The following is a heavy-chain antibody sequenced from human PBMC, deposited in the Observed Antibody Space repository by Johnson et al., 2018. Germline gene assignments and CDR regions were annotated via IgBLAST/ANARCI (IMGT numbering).Heavy chain of an antibody. D-gene: IGHD3-3*01. J-gene: IGHJ3*02. CDR2: INSDAGSI. Sequence: VQLQESGGGLVQPGGSLRLSCAASGFTFSTYWMHWVRQAPGKGLEWVERINSDAGSITYADSVQGTCTISRDNAKNTLYLQMNSLRDEDTAVYYGASGGSIFGPPGAFDIWGQGTMVTVSS. CDR3: ASGGSIFGPPGAFDI. V-gene: IGHV3-74*01. CDR1: GFTFSTYW.